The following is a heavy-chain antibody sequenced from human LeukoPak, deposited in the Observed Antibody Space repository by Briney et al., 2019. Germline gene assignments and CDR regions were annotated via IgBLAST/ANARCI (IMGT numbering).Heavy chain of an antibody. CDR2: IYHSGST. J-gene: IGHJ6*04. D-gene: IGHD3-10*01. CDR3: ARVRITMVRGVINYYYGMDV. V-gene: IGHV4-34*01. CDR1: GVSFRGYY. Sequence: SETLSLTCAGYGVSFRGYYWSSLRQPPGKGLEWVGEIYHSGSTNYNTSLTSRVTISVDTSKNQFSLKLSSVTAADTAVYYCARVRITMVRGVINYYYGMDVWGKGTTVTVSS.